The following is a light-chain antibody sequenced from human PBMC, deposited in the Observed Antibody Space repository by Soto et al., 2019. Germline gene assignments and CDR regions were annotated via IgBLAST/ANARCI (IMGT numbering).Light chain of an antibody. V-gene: IGKV3-15*01. J-gene: IGKJ1*01. CDR2: GAS. Sequence: EIVMTQSPATLSVSPGERATLSCRASQSVSSNLAWYQQKPGQALRLLIYGASTRATGIPARFSGSGSGTEFTLTISSLQSEDFAVYYCQQYNNLWTFGQGTKVEIK. CDR3: QQYNNLWT. CDR1: QSVSSN.